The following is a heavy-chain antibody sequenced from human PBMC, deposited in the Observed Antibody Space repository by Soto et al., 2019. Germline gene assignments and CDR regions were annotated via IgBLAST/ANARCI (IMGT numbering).Heavy chain of an antibody. Sequence: ASVKVSCKASGYTFTSYGISWVRQAPGQGLEWMGWISAYNGNTNYAQKFQGRVAMTEDTSTDTAYMELSSLRSDDTAVYYCATVFGGNYNDYFDKWGQGTLVTVSS. V-gene: IGHV1-18*01. CDR2: ISAYNGNT. J-gene: IGHJ4*02. D-gene: IGHD1-26*01. CDR1: GYTFTSYG. CDR3: ATVFGGNYNDYFDK.